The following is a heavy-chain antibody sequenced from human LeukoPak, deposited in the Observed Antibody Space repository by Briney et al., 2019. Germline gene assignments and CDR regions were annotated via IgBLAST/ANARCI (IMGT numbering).Heavy chain of an antibody. CDR2: IYSSGNT. CDR3: TRDTFYSNYGWFDP. D-gene: IGHD4-4*01. J-gene: IGHJ5*02. Sequence: PPETLSLTCIVSGASITNYYWSWIRQPAGKGLEWIGRIYSSGNTNYNPSLKSRVTMSRDTSRNQFSLMLTSVTAADTAVYYCTRDTFYSNYGWFDPWGQGTPVTVSS. CDR1: GASITNYY. V-gene: IGHV4-4*07.